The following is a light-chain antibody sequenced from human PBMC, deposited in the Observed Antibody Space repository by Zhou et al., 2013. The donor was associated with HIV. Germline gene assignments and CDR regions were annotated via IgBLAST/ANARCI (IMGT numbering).Light chain of an antibody. Sequence: IVLTQSPVTLYVSPGGRATLSCRASESISRNLAWYQHRSGQPPRLLIYGASSRATGVPARFVGSGSGTEFTLTINSLQSEDFATYFCQQSYSTPHTFGQGTKLEIK. V-gene: IGKV3-15*01. CDR2: GAS. J-gene: IGKJ2*01. CDR1: ESISRN. CDR3: QQSYSTPHT.